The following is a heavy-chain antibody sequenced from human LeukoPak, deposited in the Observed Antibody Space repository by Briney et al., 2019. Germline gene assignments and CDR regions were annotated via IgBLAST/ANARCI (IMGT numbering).Heavy chain of an antibody. V-gene: IGHV3-23*01. D-gene: IGHD5-18*01. CDR1: GFTFISYG. J-gene: IGHJ4*02. CDR3: AKARGYSYGYFY. CDR2: ISGSGGST. Sequence: GGSLRLSCAASGFTFISYGMSWVRQAPGKGLEWVSAISGSGGSTYYADSVKGRFTISRDNSKNTLYLQMNSLRAEDTAVYYCAKARGYSYGYFYWGQGTLVTVSS.